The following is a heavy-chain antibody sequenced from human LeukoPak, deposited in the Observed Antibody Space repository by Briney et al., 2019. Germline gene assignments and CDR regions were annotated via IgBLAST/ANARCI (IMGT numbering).Heavy chain of an antibody. Sequence: SETLSLTCTVSGGSISSYYWGWIRQPPGKGLEWIGSIYYSGSTYYNPSLKSRVTISVDTSKNQFSLKLSSVTAADTAVYYCVISEVVPAATMIDYWGQGTLVTVSS. J-gene: IGHJ4*02. V-gene: IGHV4-39*01. D-gene: IGHD2-2*01. CDR3: VISEVVPAATMIDY. CDR2: IYYSGST. CDR1: GGSISSYY.